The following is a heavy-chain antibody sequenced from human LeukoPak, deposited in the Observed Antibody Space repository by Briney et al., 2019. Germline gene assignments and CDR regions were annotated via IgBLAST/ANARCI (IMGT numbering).Heavy chain of an antibody. CDR2: INPSGGST. CDR1: GYTFTSYY. Sequence: ASVKVSCKASGYTFTSYYMHWVRQAPGQGLEWMGTINPSGGSTSYAQKFQGRVTMTRDTSTSTVYMELSSLRSEDTAVYYCASAPVKLQFYYWGQGTLVTVSS. J-gene: IGHJ4*02. V-gene: IGHV1-46*01. D-gene: IGHD5-24*01. CDR3: ASAPVKLQFYY.